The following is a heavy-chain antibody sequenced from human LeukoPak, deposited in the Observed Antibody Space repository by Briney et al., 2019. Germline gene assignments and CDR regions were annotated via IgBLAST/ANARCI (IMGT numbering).Heavy chain of an antibody. D-gene: IGHD3-9*01. CDR2: ISYDGSNK. J-gene: IGHJ4*02. V-gene: IGHV3-30*18. Sequence: GGSLRLSCAASGFTFSSYGMHWVRQAPGKGLEWVAVISYDGSNKYYADSVKGRFTISRDNSKNTLYLQMNSLRAEDTAVYYCAKDQHDILTGYQTDYWGQGTLVTVSS. CDR3: AKDQHDILTGYQTDY. CDR1: GFTFSSYG.